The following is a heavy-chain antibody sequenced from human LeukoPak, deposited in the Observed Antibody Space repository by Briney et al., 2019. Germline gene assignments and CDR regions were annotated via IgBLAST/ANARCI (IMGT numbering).Heavy chain of an antibody. J-gene: IGHJ4*02. Sequence: SETLSLTCTVSGGSISSYYWSWIRRPPGKGLEWIGYVYYSGSTNYNPALKSRVSMSVDTSKNQFSLKLSSVTAADTAVYYCARGRKYTSGCRVTELGSGYSDYWGQGTLVTVSS. CDR1: GGSISSYY. CDR2: VYYSGST. V-gene: IGHV4-59*01. CDR3: ARGRKYTSGCRVTELGSGYSDY. D-gene: IGHD5-18*01.